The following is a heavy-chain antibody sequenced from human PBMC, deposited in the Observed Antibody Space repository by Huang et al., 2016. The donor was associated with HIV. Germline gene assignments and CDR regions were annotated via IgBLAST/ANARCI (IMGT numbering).Heavy chain of an antibody. Sequence: QVQLVQSGAEVKKPGSSVKVSCKASGGTFSTYAISCVRQAPGQELEWMGGIIPIFGTTNDAQKFQGTVTITADEFTSTAYMELSSLRSEDTALYYCARGRTRSSLYDSYYGLDVWGQGTTVTVSS. CDR1: GGTFSTYA. CDR2: IIPIFGTT. D-gene: IGHD6-6*01. CDR3: ARGRTRSSLYDSYYGLDV. J-gene: IGHJ6*02. V-gene: IGHV1-69*01.